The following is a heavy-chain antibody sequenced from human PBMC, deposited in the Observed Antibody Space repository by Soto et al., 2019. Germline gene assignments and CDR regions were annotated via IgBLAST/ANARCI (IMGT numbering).Heavy chain of an antibody. Sequence: QITLKESGPTLVKPTQTLTLTCTFSGFSLSTSEVGVAWIRQPPGKALEWLALIYWDDDNRYSPSLKSRLTITKDTSKNQVLLTMTNMDPVDTATYYCVHPPCTSCSFDYWGQGTLVTVSS. CDR2: IYWDDDN. CDR3: VHPPCTSCSFDY. J-gene: IGHJ4*02. D-gene: IGHD2-2*01. V-gene: IGHV2-5*02. CDR1: GFSLSTSEVG.